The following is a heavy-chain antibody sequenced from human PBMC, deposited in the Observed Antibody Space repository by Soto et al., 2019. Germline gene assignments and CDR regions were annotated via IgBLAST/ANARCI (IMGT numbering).Heavy chain of an antibody. J-gene: IGHJ4*02. CDR2: IYSGGST. CDR1: GFTFIINY. CDR3: ARGGSLWFGDNYFDY. V-gene: IGHV3-53*04. D-gene: IGHD3-10*01. Sequence: GGSLILPCSPSGFTFIINYMGGVRQSPGKGLEWVSVIYSGGSTYYADSVKGRFTISRHNSKNTLYLQMNSLRAEDTAVYYCARGGSLWFGDNYFDYWGQGTLVTVSS.